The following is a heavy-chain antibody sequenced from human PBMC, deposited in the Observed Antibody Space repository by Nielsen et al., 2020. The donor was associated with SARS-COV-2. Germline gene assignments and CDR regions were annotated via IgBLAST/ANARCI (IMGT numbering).Heavy chain of an antibody. CDR2: IWYDGSNK. CDR3: AKGRDITIFGVVIDY. V-gene: IGHV3-33*06. CDR1: GFTFSSYG. D-gene: IGHD3-3*01. Sequence: GGSLRLSCAASGFTFSSYGMHWVRQAPGKGLEWVAVIWYDGSNKYYADSVKGRFTISRDNSKNTLYLQMNSLRAEDTAVYYCAKGRDITIFGVVIDYWGQGTLVSVSS. J-gene: IGHJ4*02.